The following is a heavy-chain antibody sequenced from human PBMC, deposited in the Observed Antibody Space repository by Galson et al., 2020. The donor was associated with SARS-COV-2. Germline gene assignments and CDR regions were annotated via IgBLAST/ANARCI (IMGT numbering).Heavy chain of an antibody. J-gene: IGHJ5*02. CDR3: ARMDYGDYPEWIDP. CDR1: GGSISSGGYY. D-gene: IGHD4-17*01. CDR2: IYYSGST. Sequence: SETLSLTYTVSGGSISSGGYYWSWIRQHPGKGLEWIRYIYYSGSTYYNPSLKSRVTISVDTSKNQFSLKLSSVTAADTAAYYCARMDYGDYPEWIDPWGQGTLVTVSS. V-gene: IGHV4-31*03.